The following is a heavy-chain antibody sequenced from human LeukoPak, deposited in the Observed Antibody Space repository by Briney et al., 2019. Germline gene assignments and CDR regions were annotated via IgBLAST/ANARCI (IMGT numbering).Heavy chain of an antibody. D-gene: IGHD6-13*01. V-gene: IGHV1-69*08. CDR2: ITPIIDSV. Sequence: SVKVSCKTSGGTLRSHIFSWVRQAPGQGLEWTGSITPIIDSVKYGQRLEGRVTITTDKYTGTVYMELRSLRTEDTAIYYCARVNLRGSKYNWFDPWGQGTLVTVSS. CDR1: GGTLRSHI. J-gene: IGHJ5*02. CDR3: ARVNLRGSKYNWFDP.